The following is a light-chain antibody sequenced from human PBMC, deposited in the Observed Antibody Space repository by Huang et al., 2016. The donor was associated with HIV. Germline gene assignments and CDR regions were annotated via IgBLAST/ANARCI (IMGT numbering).Light chain of an antibody. J-gene: IGKJ1*01. Sequence: VMTQSPASLPVSPGDRATLFCRARQNINNNLAWYQKRPGQAPRLLISGASTRATGVPPRFSGSGSGPNFTLTISSLQSEDFAVYYCQQYGDWPRTFGQGTKVEV. CDR2: GAS. CDR1: QNINNN. V-gene: IGKV3-15*01. CDR3: QQYGDWPRT.